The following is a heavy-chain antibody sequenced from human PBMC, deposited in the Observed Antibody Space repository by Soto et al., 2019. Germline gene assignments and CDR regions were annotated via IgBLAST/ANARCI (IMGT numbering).Heavy chain of an antibody. CDR1: GFTFSSYA. Sequence: GGSPILSCAASGFTFSSYAMSWVRQAPGNGLEWVSGLFGSGGGLSYADSVKGRFTISSDNSNNMLYLQMRSLIVEDTAVYYCAKDRQPDGLWSFDYWGQGTFVTVSS. CDR3: AKDRQPDGLWSFDY. D-gene: IGHD2-8*01. J-gene: IGHJ4*02. V-gene: IGHV3-23*01. CDR2: LFGSGGGL.